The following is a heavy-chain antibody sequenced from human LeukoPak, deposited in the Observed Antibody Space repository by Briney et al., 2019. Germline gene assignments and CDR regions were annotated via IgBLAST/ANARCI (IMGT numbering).Heavy chain of an antibody. J-gene: IGHJ4*02. CDR3: ARGGRIQLWSSFDY. CDR2: INHSGST. CDR1: GGSFSGYY. Sequence: KTSETLSLTCAVYGGSFSGYYWSWIRQPPGKGLEWIGEINHSGSTNYNPSLKSRVTISVDTSKNQLSLKLSSVTAADTAVYYCARGGRIQLWSSFDYWGQGTLVTVSS. D-gene: IGHD5-18*01. V-gene: IGHV4-34*01.